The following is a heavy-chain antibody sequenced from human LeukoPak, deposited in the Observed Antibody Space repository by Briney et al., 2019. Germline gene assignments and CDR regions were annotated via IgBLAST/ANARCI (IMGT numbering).Heavy chain of an antibody. CDR1: GGSISSYY. CDR3: ARLITGDFDY. J-gene: IGHJ4*02. Sequence: SETLSLTCTVAGGSISSYYWICIRQPPGKELEWIVYIYTSGSTNYNPSLKSRVTISVDTSKNQFSLKLSSVTDADTAVYYCARLITGDFDYWGQGTLVTVSS. CDR2: IYTSGST. V-gene: IGHV4-4*09. D-gene: IGHD1-20*01.